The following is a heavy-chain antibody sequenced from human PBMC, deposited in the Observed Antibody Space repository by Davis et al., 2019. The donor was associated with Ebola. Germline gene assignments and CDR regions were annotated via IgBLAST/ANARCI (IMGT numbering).Heavy chain of an antibody. V-gene: IGHV4-39*07. CDR2: SIIVST. CDR3: ARDFDY. Sequence: SETLSSPALSLVAPSAVVVTTGAGSASPQGRGWSGLGVSIIVSTYYNPSLKSRVTISLDTSRNQFSLQLTSVTAADTAVYYCARDFDYWGQGTLVTVSS. J-gene: IGHJ4*02. CDR1: VAPSAVVVTT.